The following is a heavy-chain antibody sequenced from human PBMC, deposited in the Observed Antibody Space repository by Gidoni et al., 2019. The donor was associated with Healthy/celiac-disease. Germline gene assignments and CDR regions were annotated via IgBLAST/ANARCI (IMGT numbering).Heavy chain of an antibody. Sequence: QVQRVQSGAEVKEPGSSVKVSCKASGGTCSSYAIRWVRQAPGQGLEWMGGIIPIIGTANYAQKFQGRVTITADESTSTAYMELSSLRSEDTAVYYCARDREVTPSGLGYWGQGTLVTVSS. CDR1: GGTCSSYA. CDR3: ARDREVTPSGLGY. V-gene: IGHV1-69*01. D-gene: IGHD4-4*01. CDR2: IIPIIGTA. J-gene: IGHJ4*02.